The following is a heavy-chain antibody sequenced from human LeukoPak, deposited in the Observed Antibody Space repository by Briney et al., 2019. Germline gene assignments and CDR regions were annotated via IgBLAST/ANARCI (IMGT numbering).Heavy chain of an antibody. V-gene: IGHV3-7*01. J-gene: IGHJ4*02. Sequence: GGSLRLSCVASGFIFSSYHMSWVRQAPGKGLGCVAHIFPDGHQESCDASVRGRFTVSRDNAKNSVFLQMNSLRVEDTAIYYCARWRWQQSEFDLWGQGALVTVSS. CDR1: GFIFSSYH. CDR2: IFPDGHQE. CDR3: ARWRWQQSEFDL. D-gene: IGHD5-24*01.